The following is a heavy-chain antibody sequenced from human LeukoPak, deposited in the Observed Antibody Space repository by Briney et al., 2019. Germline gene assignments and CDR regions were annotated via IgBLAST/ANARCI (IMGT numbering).Heavy chain of an antibody. CDR1: GGSISSYY. CDR3: ARGVVTNPPSIYYYYYGMDV. CDR2: IYYSGST. Sequence: SETLSLTCTVSGGSISSYYWSWIRQPPGKGLEWIGYIYYSGSTNYNPSLKSRVTISVDTSKNQFSLKLSSVTAADTAVYYCARGVVTNPPSIYYYYYGMDVWGQGTTVTVSS. V-gene: IGHV4-59*01. D-gene: IGHD3-22*01. J-gene: IGHJ6*02.